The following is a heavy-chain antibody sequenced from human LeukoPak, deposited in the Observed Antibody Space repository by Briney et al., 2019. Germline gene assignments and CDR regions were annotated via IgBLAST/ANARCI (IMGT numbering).Heavy chain of an antibody. J-gene: IGHJ4*02. D-gene: IGHD3-22*01. CDR2: ISYDGSNK. CDR1: GFTFSSYA. Sequence: GGSLRLSCAASGFTFSSYAMHWVRQAPGKGLEWVAVISYDGSNKYYADSVKGRFTISRDNSKNTLYLQMNSLRAEDTAVYCCARGMGSGYYLPLDYWGQGTLVTVSS. V-gene: IGHV3-30*01. CDR3: ARGMGSGYYLPLDY.